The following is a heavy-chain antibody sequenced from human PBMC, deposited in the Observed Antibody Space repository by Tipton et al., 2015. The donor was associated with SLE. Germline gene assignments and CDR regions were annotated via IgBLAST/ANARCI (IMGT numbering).Heavy chain of an antibody. Sequence: TLSLTCSVSGGSISSYYWSWIRQPPAKGLEWIGFIYYNGKTNYNSSLKSRVTISADTSKNHLSLKLTSVTAADTAVYFCARSSSVRTLLWPTFAYWGQGTLVTVSS. V-gene: IGHV4-59*08. CDR2: IYYNGKT. D-gene: IGHD2/OR15-2a*01. J-gene: IGHJ4*02. CDR3: ARSSSVRTLLWPTFAY. CDR1: GGSISSYY.